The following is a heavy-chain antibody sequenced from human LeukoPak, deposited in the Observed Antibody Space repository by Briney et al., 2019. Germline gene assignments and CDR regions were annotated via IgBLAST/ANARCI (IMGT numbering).Heavy chain of an antibody. J-gene: IGHJ4*02. D-gene: IGHD3-22*01. V-gene: IGHV4-30-2*01. CDR3: ASAEGENYDSSGYYYPPYY. CDR2: IYHSGST. Sequence: PSETLSLTCAVSGGSISSGGYSWSWIRQPPGKGLEWIGYIYHSGSTYYNPSLKSRVTISVDRSKNQFSLKLSSVTAADTAVYYCASAEGENYDSSGYYYPPYYWGQGTLVTVSS. CDR1: GGSISSGGYS.